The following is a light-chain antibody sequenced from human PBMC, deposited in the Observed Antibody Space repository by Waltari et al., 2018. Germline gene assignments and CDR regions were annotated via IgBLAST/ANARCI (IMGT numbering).Light chain of an antibody. V-gene: IGKV3-20*01. CDR1: QSVSSNY. CDR3: QQYGSSPRT. J-gene: IGKJ2*01. CDR2: GAS. Sequence: EIVLTQSPGTLSLSPGERATLSCRASQSVSSNYLAWYQQKPGQAPRLLIFGASSRATGIPDRFIGSGSGTDFTLTISRLESEDFAVYYCQQYGSSPRTFGQGTKLEIK.